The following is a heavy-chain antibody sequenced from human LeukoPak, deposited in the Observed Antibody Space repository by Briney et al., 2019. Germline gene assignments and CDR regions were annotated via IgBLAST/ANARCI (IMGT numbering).Heavy chain of an antibody. V-gene: IGHV1-69*05. CDR2: IIPIFGTA. CDR1: GDTFSSYA. D-gene: IGHD6-6*01. CDR3: ARGLSGRYSSSSKDWFDP. Sequence: ASVKVSCKASGDTFSSYAISWVRPAPGQGLEWMGRIIPIFGTANYAQKFQGRVTITTDESTSTAYMELSSLRSEDTAVYYCARGLSGRYSSSSKDWFDPWGQGTLVTVSS. J-gene: IGHJ5*02.